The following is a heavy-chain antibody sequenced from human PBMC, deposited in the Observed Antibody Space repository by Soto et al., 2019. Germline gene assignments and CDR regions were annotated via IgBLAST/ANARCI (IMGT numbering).Heavy chain of an antibody. CDR1: GGSISSSSYY. CDR2: IYYSGST. Sequence: QLQLQESGPGLVKPSETLSLTCTVSGGSISSSSYYWGWIRQPPGKGLEWIGSIYYSGSTYYNPSLKSRVTISVDTSKNQFSLKLSSVTAADTAVYYCASSRGYDYYYYYGMDVWGQGTTVTVSS. J-gene: IGHJ6*02. V-gene: IGHV4-39*01. D-gene: IGHD5-12*01. CDR3: ASSRGYDYYYYYGMDV.